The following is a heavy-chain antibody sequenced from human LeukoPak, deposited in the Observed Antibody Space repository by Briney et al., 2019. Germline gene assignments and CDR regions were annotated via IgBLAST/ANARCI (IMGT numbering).Heavy chain of an antibody. CDR2: ISYDGSDK. J-gene: IGHJ4*02. CDR1: GFTFSSYG. V-gene: IGHV3-30*18. Sequence: PGRSLRLSCAASGFTFSSYGMHWVRQSPGKGLEWVAVISYDGSDKFYADSVKGRFTISRENSKNTLYLQMNSLRPEDTAVYYCAKAPDTSGYNHFDYGGQGTLVTVSS. D-gene: IGHD3-22*01. CDR3: AKAPDTSGYNHFDY.